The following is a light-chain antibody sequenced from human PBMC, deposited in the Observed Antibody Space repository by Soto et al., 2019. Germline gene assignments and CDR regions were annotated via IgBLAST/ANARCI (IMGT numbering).Light chain of an antibody. CDR2: KDS. J-gene: IGLJ3*02. V-gene: IGLV3-1*01. Sequence: SYELTQPPSVSVSQGQTASITCSGDKLGNKYACWYQQKPGQSPVLVIYKDSKRPSGIPERFSGSNSGNTATLTISGTQAMDEADYYCQVWDRSTRVFGGGTKLTVL. CDR1: KLGNKY. CDR3: QVWDRSTRV.